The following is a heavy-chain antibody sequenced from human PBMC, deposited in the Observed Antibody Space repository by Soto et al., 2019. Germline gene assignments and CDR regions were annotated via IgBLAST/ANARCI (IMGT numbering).Heavy chain of an antibody. CDR3: AKDCGPWRYSSSGFDR. J-gene: IGHJ4*02. V-gene: IGHV3-23*01. D-gene: IGHD6-6*01. CDR2: ISGSGGTT. CDR1: GFTFSNYA. Sequence: GGSLRLSCAASGFTFSNYAMSWVRQAPGKGLEWVSAISGSGGTTYYADSVKGRFTISTDNSKNTLYLHMNSLRAEDTAVYYCAKDCGPWRYSSSGFDRWGQGTLVTVSS.